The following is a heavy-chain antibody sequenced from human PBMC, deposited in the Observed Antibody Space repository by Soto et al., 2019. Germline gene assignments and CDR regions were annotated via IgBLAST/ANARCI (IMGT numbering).Heavy chain of an antibody. CDR1: GYSFAGYW. Sequence: PGESLKISCDGSGYSFAGYWIVWVRQMPGKGLEWMGIVYPSDSRTKYSPSFEGQVTFSADTSTNTAYLQWTSLKASDTAMYYCARGNVANWFGPWGQGTLVTVSS. CDR3: ARGNVANWFGP. J-gene: IGHJ5*02. V-gene: IGHV5-51*01. CDR2: VYPSDSRT.